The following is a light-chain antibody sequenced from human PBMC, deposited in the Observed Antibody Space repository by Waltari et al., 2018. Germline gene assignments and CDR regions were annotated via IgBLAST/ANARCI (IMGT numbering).Light chain of an antibody. CDR2: DAS. CDR3: QQYKSYPIT. Sequence: DIEITQSPSSLSASVGERVTITCRASQGIRSYLAWFQQKPGKAPKSLIHDASTLQSGVPSRFSGGGSGTDLTLTITSLQPEDWATYYCQQYKSYPITFGQGTRLEIK. J-gene: IGKJ5*01. CDR1: QGIRSY. V-gene: IGKV1-16*01.